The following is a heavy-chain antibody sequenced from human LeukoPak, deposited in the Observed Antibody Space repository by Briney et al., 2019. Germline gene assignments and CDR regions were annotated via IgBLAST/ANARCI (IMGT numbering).Heavy chain of an antibody. CDR3: ARGASVTTSRTYWYFDL. J-gene: IGHJ2*01. V-gene: IGHV4-34*01. Sequence: SETLSLTCAVYGGSFSGYYWSWIRQPPGKGLEWIGEINHSGSTNYNPSLKSRVTISVDTSKNQFSLKLSSVTAADMAVYYCARGASVTTSRTYWYFDLWGRGTLVTVSS. CDR2: INHSGST. D-gene: IGHD4-17*01. CDR1: GGSFSGYY.